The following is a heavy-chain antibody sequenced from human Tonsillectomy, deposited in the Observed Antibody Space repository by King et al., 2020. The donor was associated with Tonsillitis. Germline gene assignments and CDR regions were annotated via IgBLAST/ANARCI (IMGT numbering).Heavy chain of an antibody. CDR1: GGSISSYY. CDR2: IYYSGST. D-gene: IGHD3-3*01. Sequence: VQLQESGPGLVKPSETLSLTCTVSGGSISSYYWSWIRQPPGKGLEWIGYIYYSGSTNYNPSLKSRVTISVATSKNQFSLKLSSETAADTAVYYCARARHLRGNYDFWSGYARGWFDPWGQGTLVTVSS. J-gene: IGHJ5*02. V-gene: IGHV4-59*01. CDR3: ARARHLRGNYDFWSGYARGWFDP.